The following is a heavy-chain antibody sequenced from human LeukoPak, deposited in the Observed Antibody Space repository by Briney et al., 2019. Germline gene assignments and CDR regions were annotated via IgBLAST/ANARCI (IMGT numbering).Heavy chain of an antibody. D-gene: IGHD2-15*01. J-gene: IGHJ4*02. CDR2: FFVRGST. CDR3: ARGLYCSGGGCYSGYFDY. V-gene: IGHV4-38-2*02. CDR1: GYSITTAYY. Sequence: SETLSLTCTVSGYSITTAYYWGWIRQPPGKGLEWIGSFFVRGSTYYNPSLKSRVTISLDASKNQFSLTLSSVTAADTAVYYCARGLYCSGGGCYSGYFDYWGQGTLVTVSS.